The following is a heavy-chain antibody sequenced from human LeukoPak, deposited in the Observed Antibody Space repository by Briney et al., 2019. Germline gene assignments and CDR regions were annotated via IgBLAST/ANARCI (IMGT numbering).Heavy chain of an antibody. CDR3: AKDGRPADFWSGYSDF. CDR2: TSHEGNKE. Sequence: GGSLRLSCAASGFTFKNYGLHWVRQAPGKGREWVAFTSHEGNKEYYAESVKDRFTISRDNSKNTVFLQVNSLEPEDTAVYFCAKDGRPADFWSGYSDFWGQGTLVTVSS. V-gene: IGHV3-30*18. J-gene: IGHJ4*02. CDR1: GFTFKNYG. D-gene: IGHD3-3*01.